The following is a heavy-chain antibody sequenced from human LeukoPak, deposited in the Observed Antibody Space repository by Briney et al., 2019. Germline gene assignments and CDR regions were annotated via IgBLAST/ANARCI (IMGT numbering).Heavy chain of an antibody. CDR3: AKGGFRASSGWYGDYFDY. Sequence: GGSLRLSCAASGFTFDDYAMHWVRQAPGKGLEWVSGISWNSGSIGYADSVKGRFTISRDNAKNSLYLQMNSLRAEDVALYYCAKGGFRASSGWYGDYFDYWGQGTLVTVSS. J-gene: IGHJ4*02. CDR2: ISWNSGSI. CDR1: GFTFDDYA. D-gene: IGHD6-19*01. V-gene: IGHV3-9*03.